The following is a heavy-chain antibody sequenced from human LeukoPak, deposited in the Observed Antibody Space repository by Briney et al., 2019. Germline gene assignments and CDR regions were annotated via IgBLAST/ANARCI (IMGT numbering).Heavy chain of an antibody. J-gene: IGHJ5*02. Sequence: PSESLSLTCTVSGGSISSYYWSWIRQPPGKGLEWIGYIYYSGSTNYNPSLKSRVTISVDTSKNQFSLKLSSVTAADTAVYYCARVTRPGGIAVAGTPNWFDPWGQGILVTVSS. V-gene: IGHV4-59*01. CDR1: GGSISSYY. CDR3: ARVTRPGGIAVAGTPNWFDP. CDR2: IYYSGST. D-gene: IGHD6-19*01.